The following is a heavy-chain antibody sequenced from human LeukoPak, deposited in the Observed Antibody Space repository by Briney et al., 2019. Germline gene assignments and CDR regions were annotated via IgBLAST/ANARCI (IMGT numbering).Heavy chain of an antibody. J-gene: IGHJ4*02. V-gene: IGHV3-33*01. CDR3: ARELFSSGSCPDG. CDR2: IWADGSNK. D-gene: IGHD3-10*01. Sequence: PGRSLRLSCAASGFTFSYYAIHWVRQAPGKGLEWVALIWADGSNKYYADSVKGRITISRDNSKNPVYLQMNSLRAEDTAVYYCARELFSSGSCPDGWGQGTLVTVSS. CDR1: GFTFSYYA.